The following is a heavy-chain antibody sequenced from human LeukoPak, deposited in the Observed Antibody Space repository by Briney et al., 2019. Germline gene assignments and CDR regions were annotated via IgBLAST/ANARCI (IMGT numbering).Heavy chain of an antibody. CDR2: IWYDGSNK. J-gene: IGHJ4*02. CDR1: GFTFSSYG. Sequence: GRSLRLSCAASGFTFSSYGMHWVRQAPGKGLEWVAVIWYDGSNKYYADSVKGRFTISRDNSKNTLYLQMNSLKTEDTAVYYCTTDSTRITISGVLSPSPGGQGTLVTVSS. CDR3: TTDSTRITISGVLSPSP. D-gene: IGHD3-3*01. V-gene: IGHV3-33*01.